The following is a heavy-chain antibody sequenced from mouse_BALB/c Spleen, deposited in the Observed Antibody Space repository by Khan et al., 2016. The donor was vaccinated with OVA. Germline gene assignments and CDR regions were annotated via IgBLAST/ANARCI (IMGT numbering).Heavy chain of an antibody. Sequence: QIQLVQSGAELVKAGASVKMSCKASGYTFTSYWMHWVKQRLGQGLEWFAETNPTNGRTYYNEKFKSKATLTVAKSSSTAYMLLSGPTFEASAVYYCARIKKIVATYFDYWGQGTTLTVSA. J-gene: IGHJ2*01. CDR1: GYTFTSYW. V-gene: IGHV1S81*02. CDR3: ARIKKIVATYFDY. CDR2: TNPTNGRT. D-gene: IGHD1-1*01.